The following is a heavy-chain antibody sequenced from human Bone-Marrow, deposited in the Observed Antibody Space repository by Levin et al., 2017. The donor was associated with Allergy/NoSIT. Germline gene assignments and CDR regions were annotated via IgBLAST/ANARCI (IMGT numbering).Heavy chain of an antibody. CDR1: GFTFSNAW. CDR2: IKSKTDGGTT. D-gene: IGHD3-3*01. V-gene: IGHV3-15*07. Sequence: GGSLRLSCAASGFTFSNAWMNWVRQAPGKGLEWVGRIKSKTDGGTTDYAAPVKGRFTISRDDSKNTLYLQMNSLKTEDTAVYYCTTDGGGGVFNYDFWSGYYIRSGTTDFDYWGQGTLVTVSS. J-gene: IGHJ4*02. CDR3: TTDGGGGVFNYDFWSGYYIRSGTTDFDY.